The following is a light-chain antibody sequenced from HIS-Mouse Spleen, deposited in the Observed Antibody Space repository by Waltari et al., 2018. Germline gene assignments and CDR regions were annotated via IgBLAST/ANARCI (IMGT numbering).Light chain of an antibody. Sequence: QSALTQPASVSGSPGQSITISCTGTSSDVGSYNLVSWYQHHPGKAPKLMIYEGSKRPSGVSNRFSGSKSGNTASRTISGLQAEDEADYYCCSYAGSSTWVFGGGTKLTVL. J-gene: IGLJ3*02. CDR2: EGS. CDR3: CSYAGSSTWV. V-gene: IGLV2-23*01. CDR1: SSDVGSYNL.